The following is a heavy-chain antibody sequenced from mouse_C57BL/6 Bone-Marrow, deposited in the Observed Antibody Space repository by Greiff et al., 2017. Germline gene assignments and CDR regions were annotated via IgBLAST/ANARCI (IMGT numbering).Heavy chain of an antibody. V-gene: IGHV1-72*01. CDR2: IDPNSGGT. J-gene: IGHJ3*01. D-gene: IGHD1-1*01. Sequence: QVQLQQPGAELVKPGASVKLSCKASGYTFTSYWMHWVKQRPGRGLEWIGRIDPNSGGTKYNEKFKSKATLTVDTPSSTAYMQLSSLTSEDSAVYYCARTFLFITTVGGFAYWGQGTLVTVSA. CDR1: GYTFTSYW. CDR3: ARTFLFITTVGGFAY.